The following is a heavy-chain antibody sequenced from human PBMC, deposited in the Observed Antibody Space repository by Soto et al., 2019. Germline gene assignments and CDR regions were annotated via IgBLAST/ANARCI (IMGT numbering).Heavy chain of an antibody. V-gene: IGHV3-30*18. CDR2: ISYDGSNK. J-gene: IGHJ4*02. D-gene: IGHD6-13*01. Sequence: QVQLVESGGGVVQPGRSLRLSCAASGFTFSSYGMHWVRQAPGKGLEWVAVISYDGSNKYYADSVKGRFTISRDNSKNTLYLQMNRLRAEDTAVYYCAKEAAAGLQLYFDYWGQGTLVTVSS. CDR1: GFTFSSYG. CDR3: AKEAAAGLQLYFDY.